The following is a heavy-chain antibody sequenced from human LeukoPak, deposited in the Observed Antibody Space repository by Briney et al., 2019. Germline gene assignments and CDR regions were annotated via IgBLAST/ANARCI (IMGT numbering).Heavy chain of an antibody. Sequence: GGSLRLSCTTSGFTFTDYWMTWVRQAPGKGLEWVSAISGSGGSTHYADFVKGRFTISRDNSKNTLYLQMNSLRADDTAVYYCAKGAEYTDTNWFDPWGQGTLVTVSS. CDR1: GFTFTDYW. J-gene: IGHJ5*02. D-gene: IGHD1-1*01. CDR3: AKGAEYTDTNWFDP. CDR2: ISGSGGST. V-gene: IGHV3-23*01.